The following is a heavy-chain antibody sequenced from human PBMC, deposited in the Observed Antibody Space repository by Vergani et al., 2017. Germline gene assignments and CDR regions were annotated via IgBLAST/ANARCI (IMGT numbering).Heavy chain of an antibody. V-gene: IGHV5-51*01. D-gene: IGHD1-1*01. CDR1: EYIFSNYW. Sequence: EVELVQSGPEMRKPGESLKISCKGSEYIFSNYWIGWVRQMPGKGLEWMGIIYPADSDTRYSPSFQGQVTISADKSISTAFLQWDSLKASDTALYYCARHTTYTDSWGQGTLVTVSS. CDR3: ARHTTYTDS. CDR2: IYPADSDT. J-gene: IGHJ4*02.